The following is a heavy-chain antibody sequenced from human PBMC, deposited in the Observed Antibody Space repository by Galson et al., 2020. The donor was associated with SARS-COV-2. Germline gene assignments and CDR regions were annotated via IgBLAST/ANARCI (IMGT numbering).Heavy chain of an antibody. CDR1: GFTFSTYD. CDR3: ARADLWSGSGGDAFDS. CDR2: IGPSGSTT. J-gene: IGHJ3*02. D-gene: IGHD3-3*01. Sequence: GGSLRLSCVASGFTFSTYDMNWVRQAPGKGLEWMSFIGPSGSTTYYAGSVMGRFTISRDNAKNSLYLQMNSLRAEDTAVYYCARADLWSGSGGDAFDSCGQGTMVTVSA. V-gene: IGHV3-48*03.